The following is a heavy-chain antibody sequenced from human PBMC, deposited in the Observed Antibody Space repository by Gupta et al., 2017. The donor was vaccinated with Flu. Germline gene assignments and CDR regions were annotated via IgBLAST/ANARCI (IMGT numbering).Heavy chain of an antibody. CDR3: ARDGNYYYYGMDV. J-gene: IGHJ6*02. V-gene: IGHV3-48*01. Sequence: FSSDSMNWVRQAPGKGLEWVSYISSSSSTIYYADSVKGRFTISRDNAKNSLYLQMNSLRAEDTAVYYCARDGNYYYYGMDVWGQGTTVTVSS. CDR1: FSSDS. CDR2: ISSSSSTI.